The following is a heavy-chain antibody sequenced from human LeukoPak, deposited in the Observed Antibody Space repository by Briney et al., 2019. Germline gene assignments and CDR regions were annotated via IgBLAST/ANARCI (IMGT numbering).Heavy chain of an antibody. Sequence: GGSLRLSCAASGFTFSTYAMSWVRQTPGKGLEWVSSLGGGSGGTHSADSVKGRFAISRDNSRNTLSLQMNNVRVEDTAVYYCAKGRGTTVNDPVDHWGQGTLVTVSS. CDR1: GFTFSTYA. J-gene: IGHJ4*02. V-gene: IGHV3-23*01. CDR2: LGGGSGGT. D-gene: IGHD4-17*01. CDR3: AKGRGTTVNDPVDH.